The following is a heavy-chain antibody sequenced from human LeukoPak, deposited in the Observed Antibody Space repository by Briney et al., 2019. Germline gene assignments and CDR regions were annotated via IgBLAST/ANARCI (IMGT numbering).Heavy chain of an antibody. Sequence: SETLSLTCTVSGVAIRTYYWSWIPQPPGKGVEWIGYIHYSGSTNSNPSLKGRVTMSMDTSKNQSSLRLSSLTAADTAVDYCARGQRSYFRAVDEWGEGTLVTVSS. D-gene: IGHD1-26*01. CDR3: ARGQRSYFRAVDE. CDR1: GVAIRTYY. V-gene: IGHV4-59*01. CDR2: IHYSGST. J-gene: IGHJ4*02.